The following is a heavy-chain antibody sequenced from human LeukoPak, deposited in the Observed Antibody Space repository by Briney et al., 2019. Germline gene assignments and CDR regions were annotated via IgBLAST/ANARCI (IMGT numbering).Heavy chain of an antibody. CDR2: INPNSGGT. CDR3: ARAALLIRFLEWSRDYYFDY. CDR1: GYTFTGYY. D-gene: IGHD3-3*01. J-gene: IGHJ4*02. Sequence: ASVKVSCKASGYTFTGYYMHWVRQAPGQGLEWMGWINPNSGGTNYAQKFQGRVTMTRDMSISTAYMELSRLRSDDTAVYYCARAALLIRFLEWSRDYYFDYWGQGTLVTVSS. V-gene: IGHV1-2*02.